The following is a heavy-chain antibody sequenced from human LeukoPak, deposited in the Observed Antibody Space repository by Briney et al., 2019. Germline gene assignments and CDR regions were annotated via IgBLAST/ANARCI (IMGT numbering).Heavy chain of an antibody. CDR2: INHSGST. Sequence: SETLSLTCTVSGGSISSYYWSWIRQPPGKGLEWIGEINHSGSTNYNPSLKSRVTISVDTSKIQFALKLSSVTAADTAVYYWASPGKQWLVLGYFQHWGQGTLVTVSS. CDR1: GGSISSYY. D-gene: IGHD6-19*01. CDR3: ASPGKQWLVLGYFQH. V-gene: IGHV4-34*01. J-gene: IGHJ1*01.